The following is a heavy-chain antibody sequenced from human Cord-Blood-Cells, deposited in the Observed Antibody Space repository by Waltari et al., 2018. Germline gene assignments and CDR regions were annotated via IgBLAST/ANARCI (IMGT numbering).Heavy chain of an antibody. CDR3: ARGVVSGSYWFDP. J-gene: IGHJ5*02. CDR1: GYTFTGYY. Sequence: QVQLVQSGAEVKKPGASVKVSCKASGYTFTGYYMHWVRQAPGQGLEWMGVINPNSGGTNKAQKFQGRVTMTRDTSSSTAYMGLSRLRSDDTAVYYCARGVVSGSYWFDPWGQGTLVTVSS. V-gene: IGHV1-2*02. CDR2: INPNSGGT. D-gene: IGHD1-26*01.